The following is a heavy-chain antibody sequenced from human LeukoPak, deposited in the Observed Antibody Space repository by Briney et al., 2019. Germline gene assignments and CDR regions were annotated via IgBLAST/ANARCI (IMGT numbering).Heavy chain of an antibody. Sequence: AGGSLRLSCAASGNYWMHWVRQAPGKGLVWVSHINSDGSWTSYADSVKGRFTISKDNAKNTAYLQMNNLRAEDTAVYYCVSFYETYWGRGTLVTVSS. CDR1: GNYW. CDR2: INSDGSWT. V-gene: IGHV3-74*01. D-gene: IGHD2-2*01. CDR3: VSFYETY. J-gene: IGHJ4*02.